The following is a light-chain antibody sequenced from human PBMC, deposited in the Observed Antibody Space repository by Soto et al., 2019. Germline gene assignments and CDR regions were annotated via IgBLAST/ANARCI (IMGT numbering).Light chain of an antibody. V-gene: IGKV3-15*01. Sequence: EIVMTQSPATLSVSPGQRATLSCRASQSITSGYLAWYQQKPGQAPRLLIYGASTRATGVPARFSGSGSGTEFTLTISSLQSEDFAVYYCQQYNNWPRGTFGQGPKLEIK. J-gene: IGKJ2*01. CDR3: QQYNNWPRGT. CDR2: GAS. CDR1: QSITSG.